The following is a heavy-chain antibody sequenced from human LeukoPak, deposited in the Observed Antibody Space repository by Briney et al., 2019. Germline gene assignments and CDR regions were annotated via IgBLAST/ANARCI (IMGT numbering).Heavy chain of an antibody. CDR2: IIPIFGTA. V-gene: IGHV1-69*13. CDR1: GGTFSSYA. D-gene: IGHD3-9*01. Sequence: ASVKVSCKASGGTFSSYAISWVRQAPGQGLEWMGGIIPIFGTANYAQKFQGRVTITADESTSTAYMELSSLRSEDTAVYYCARGAYYNTLTGYRGEILGFDFWGQGTLVTFSS. CDR3: ARGAYYNTLTGYRGEILGFDF. J-gene: IGHJ4*02.